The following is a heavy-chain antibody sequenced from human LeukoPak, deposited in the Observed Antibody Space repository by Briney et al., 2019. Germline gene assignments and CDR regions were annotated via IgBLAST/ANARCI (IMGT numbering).Heavy chain of an antibody. J-gene: IGHJ4*02. CDR2: ISTSGGT. Sequence: SETLSLTCTVSVGAISGYYWSWIRQPAAKGLEWIGHISTSGGTTYNPSLKSRVTMSVDTSKNQFSLRLSSVTATDTAVYYCAREGRGSTPGYWGQGSLVTVSS. CDR3: AREGRGSTPGY. V-gene: IGHV4-4*07. CDR1: VGAISGYY. D-gene: IGHD2-15*01.